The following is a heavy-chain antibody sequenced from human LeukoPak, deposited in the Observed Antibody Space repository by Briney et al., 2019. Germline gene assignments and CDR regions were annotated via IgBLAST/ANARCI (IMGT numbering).Heavy chain of an antibody. CDR1: GFTFTNYG. D-gene: IGHD2-8*01. Sequence: QTGGSLRLSCAASGFTFTNYGMTWVRQAPGKGLEWVSSISGSAATISYADSVKGRFTISRDNAKNSLYLQMNSLRPEDTALYYCSTDPRLLMSWGHGTLVTVSS. V-gene: IGHV3-23*01. CDR3: STDPRLLMS. CDR2: ISGSAATI. J-gene: IGHJ5*01.